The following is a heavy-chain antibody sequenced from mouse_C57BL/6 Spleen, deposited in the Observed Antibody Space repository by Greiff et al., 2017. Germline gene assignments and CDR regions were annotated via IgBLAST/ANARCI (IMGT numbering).Heavy chain of an antibody. CDR2: IDPENGDT. Sequence: VQLKESGAELVRPGASVKLSCTASGFNIKDDYMHWVKQRPEQGLEWIGWIDPENGDTEYASKFQGKATITADTSSNTAYLQLSSLTSEDSAVYYCAREVYYGSSYGGFDYWGQGTTLTVSS. D-gene: IGHD1-1*01. J-gene: IGHJ2*01. CDR1: GFNIKDDY. CDR3: AREVYYGSSYGGFDY. V-gene: IGHV14-4*01.